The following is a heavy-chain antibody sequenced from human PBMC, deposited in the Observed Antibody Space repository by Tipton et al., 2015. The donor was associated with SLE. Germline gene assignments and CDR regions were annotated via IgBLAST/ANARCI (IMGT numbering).Heavy chain of an antibody. D-gene: IGHD5-12*01. CDR1: GGSFSGYA. J-gene: IGHJ4*02. Sequence: TLSLTCAVSGGSFSGYAWSWIRQSPGKRLEWIGEISHSGSANYNPSLKSRGTISLDMSKNQFSLRLNSVTASDTAVYYCARQVASFDYWGQGTLVTVSS. CDR2: ISHSGSA. CDR3: ARQVASFDY. V-gene: IGHV4-34*01.